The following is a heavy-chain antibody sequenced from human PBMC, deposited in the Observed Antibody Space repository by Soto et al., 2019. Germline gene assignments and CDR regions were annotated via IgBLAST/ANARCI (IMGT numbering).Heavy chain of an antibody. V-gene: IGHV4-59*01. CDR3: ARDRTGDRE. Sequence: SETLSLTCTVSGGSISSYYWSWIRQPPGKGLEWIGYIYYSGSTNYNPSLKSRVTISVDTSKNQFSLKLSSVTAADTAVYYCARDRTGDREWGQGTLVTVSS. CDR1: GGSISSYY. D-gene: IGHD7-27*01. CDR2: IYYSGST. J-gene: IGHJ4*02.